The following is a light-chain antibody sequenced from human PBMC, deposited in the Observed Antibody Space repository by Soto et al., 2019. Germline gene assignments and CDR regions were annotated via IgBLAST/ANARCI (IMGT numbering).Light chain of an antibody. Sequence: QAVLTQTPSVSGAPGQKITMSCTGSSSNIGAGYDVHWYQQVPGAAPRLLIYADNNRPSGVPDRFSASKSGTSASLAITGLQGEDEANYHCQSYDSSLTNAVFGGGTKLTVL. CDR3: QSYDSSLTNAV. CDR2: ADN. V-gene: IGLV1-40*01. J-gene: IGLJ2*01. CDR1: SSNIGAGYD.